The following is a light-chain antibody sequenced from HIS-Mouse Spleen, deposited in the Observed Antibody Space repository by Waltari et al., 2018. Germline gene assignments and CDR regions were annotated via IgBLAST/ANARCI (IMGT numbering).Light chain of an antibody. CDR3: YSTDSSGNHRV. V-gene: IGLV3-10*01. CDR1: ALPNKY. CDR2: EYS. J-gene: IGLJ2*01. Sequence: SYELTQPPSVSVSPGQTARITCSGDALPNKYAYWYQQKSGQATVLVIYEYSKRPSGIPERFSGSSSGTMATLTISGAQVEDEADYYCYSTDSSGNHRVFGGGTKLTVL.